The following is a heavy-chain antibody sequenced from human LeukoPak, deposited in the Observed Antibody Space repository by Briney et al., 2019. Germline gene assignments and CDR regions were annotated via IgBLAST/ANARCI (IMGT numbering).Heavy chain of an antibody. CDR2: INPNSGGT. V-gene: IGHV1-2*02. D-gene: IGHD3-22*01. J-gene: IGHJ3*02. CDR1: GYTFTGYY. Sequence: ASVKVSCKASGYTFTGYYMHWVRQAPGQGLEWMGSINPNSGGTNYAQKFQGRVTMTGDTSISTAYMELSRLRSDDTAVYYCASPYDSSGYFQDAFDIWGQGTMVTVSS. CDR3: ASPYDSSGYFQDAFDI.